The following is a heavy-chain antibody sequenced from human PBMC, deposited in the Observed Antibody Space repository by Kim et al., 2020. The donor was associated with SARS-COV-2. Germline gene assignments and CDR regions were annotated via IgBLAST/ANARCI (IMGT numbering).Heavy chain of an antibody. Sequence: ASVKVSCKASGYTFTSYYMHWVRQAPGQGLEWMGIINPSGGSTSYAQKFQGRVTMTRDTSTSTVYMELSSLRSEDTAVYYCARDLGVVVAATYYYGMDVWGQGTTVTVSS. V-gene: IGHV1-46*01. D-gene: IGHD2-15*01. CDR1: GYTFTSYY. CDR3: ARDLGVVVAATYYYGMDV. CDR2: INPSGGST. J-gene: IGHJ6*02.